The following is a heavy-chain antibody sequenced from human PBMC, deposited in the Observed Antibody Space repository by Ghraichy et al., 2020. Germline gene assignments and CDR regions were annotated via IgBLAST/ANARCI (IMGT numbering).Heavy chain of an antibody. Sequence: SETLSLTCTVSGGSISSRNYYWGWIRQPPGKGLEWIGNMYSSGSTHYNPALKSRVTISVDTSKNEFSLKLNSVTAADTAVYYCVRDLKEYDEILTGYLEYNWFDPWGQGTLVTVSS. CDR3: VRDLKEYDEILTGYLEYNWFDP. J-gene: IGHJ5*02. CDR2: MYSSGST. CDR1: GGSISSRNYY. V-gene: IGHV4-39*07. D-gene: IGHD3-9*01.